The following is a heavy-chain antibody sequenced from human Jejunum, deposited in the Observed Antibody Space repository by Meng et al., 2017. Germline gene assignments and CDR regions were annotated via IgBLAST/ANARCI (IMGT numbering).Heavy chain of an antibody. CDR2: INTNTGSP. CDR1: GYTFITYA. CDR3: AKKTQGSSGYFDY. J-gene: IGHJ4*02. Sequence: QVQLVQSGSEFKNPGASVKVSCKASGYTFITYAIHWVRQAPGQGLEWMGWINTNTGSPTYAQGLTGRFVFSLDTSLSTAFLQISSLKPEDTAIYYCAKKTQGSSGYFDYWGQGTLVTVSS. V-gene: IGHV7-4-1*02. D-gene: IGHD2-8*02.